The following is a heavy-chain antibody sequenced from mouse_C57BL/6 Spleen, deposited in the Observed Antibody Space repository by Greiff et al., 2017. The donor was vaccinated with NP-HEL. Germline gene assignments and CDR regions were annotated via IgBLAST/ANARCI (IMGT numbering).Heavy chain of an antibody. CDR3: ARLYYYGSSPYFDV. V-gene: IGHV2-2*01. Sequence: QVQLQQSGPGLVQPSQSLSITCTVSGFSLTSYGVHWVRQSPGKGLEWLGVIWSGGSTDYNAAFISRLSIRKENSKSQVFCKMNRLQADDTAVYYGARLYYYGSSPYFDVWGTGTTVTVSS. J-gene: IGHJ1*03. D-gene: IGHD1-1*01. CDR1: GFSLTSYG. CDR2: IWSGGST.